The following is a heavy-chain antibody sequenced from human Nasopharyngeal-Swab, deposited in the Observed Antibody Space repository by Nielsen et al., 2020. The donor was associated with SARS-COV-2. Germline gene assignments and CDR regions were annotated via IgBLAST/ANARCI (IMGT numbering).Heavy chain of an antibody. CDR3: ARVIVGADYFDY. CDR1: GGSISSSSYY. D-gene: IGHD1-26*01. J-gene: IGHJ4*02. Sequence: GSLRLSCTVSGGSISSSSYYWGWIRQPPGKGLEWIGSIYYSGSTYYNRSLKSRVTISVDTSKNQFSLKLSSVTAADTAVYYCARVIVGADYFDYWGQGTLVTVSS. V-gene: IGHV4-39*07. CDR2: IYYSGST.